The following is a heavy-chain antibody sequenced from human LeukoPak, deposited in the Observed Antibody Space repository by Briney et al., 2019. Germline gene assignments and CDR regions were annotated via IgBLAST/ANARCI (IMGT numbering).Heavy chain of an antibody. CDR2: ITSSSSYT. CDR1: GFTFSGYY. Sequence: GGSLRLSCAASGFTFSGYYMSWIRQAPGKGLEWVSSITSSSSYTFYADSLKGRFTISRDNAKNSLYLQMNSLRAEDTAVYYCARDPYNGNYGDSYYYYMDVWGKGTTVTISS. J-gene: IGHJ6*03. CDR3: ARDPYNGNYGDSYYYYMDV. V-gene: IGHV3-11*06. D-gene: IGHD1-26*01.